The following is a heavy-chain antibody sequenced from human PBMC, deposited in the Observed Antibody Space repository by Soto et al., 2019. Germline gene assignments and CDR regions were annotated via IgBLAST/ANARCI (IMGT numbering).Heavy chain of an antibody. D-gene: IGHD1-7*01. CDR1: GGSFSGYY. CDR2: IDHSGST. Sequence: PSETLSLTCAVYGGSFSGYYWSWIRQPPGKGPEWIGEIDHSGSTNYNPSLKSRVTISVDTSKNQFTLKLSSVTAADTAVYYCARGQTGTTWSRQFDPWGQGTLVTVSS. J-gene: IGHJ5*02. CDR3: ARGQTGTTWSRQFDP. V-gene: IGHV4-34*01.